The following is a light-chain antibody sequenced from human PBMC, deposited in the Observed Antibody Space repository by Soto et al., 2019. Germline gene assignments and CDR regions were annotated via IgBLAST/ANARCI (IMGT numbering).Light chain of an antibody. CDR3: QHFNSYPLT. Sequence: AIQLTQSPSSLSASVGDRVTTTCRASQGISSALAWYQQKPGKAPKLLIYDASSLESGVPSRFSGSGSGTDFTLTISILHPEYFATYYCQHFNSYPLTFGGGTKVEIK. CDR1: QGISSA. CDR2: DAS. J-gene: IGKJ4*01. V-gene: IGKV1-13*02.